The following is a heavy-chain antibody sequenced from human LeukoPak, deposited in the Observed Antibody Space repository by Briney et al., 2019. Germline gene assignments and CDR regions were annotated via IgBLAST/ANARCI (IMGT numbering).Heavy chain of an antibody. D-gene: IGHD3-10*01. CDR3: AKDYGPYGSGNYFNVPLDY. CDR1: GFTFISYG. CDR2: ISYDGNNK. V-gene: IGHV3-30*18. Sequence: PGGSLRLSCAASGFTFISYGMHWVRQAPGKGLEWVALISYDGNNKNYVDSVKGRFTISRDNSKNTLFLQMNSLRAEDTAVYYCAKDYGPYGSGNYFNVPLDYWGQGTLVTVSS. J-gene: IGHJ4*02.